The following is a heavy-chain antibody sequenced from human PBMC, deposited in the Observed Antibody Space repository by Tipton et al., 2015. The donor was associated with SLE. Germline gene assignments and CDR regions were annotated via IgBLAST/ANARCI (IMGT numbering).Heavy chain of an antibody. J-gene: IGHJ6*03. CDR1: GDSIRNENYY. Sequence: TLSLTCTVSGDSIRNENYYWGWFRQPPGKGLEWIAAIYYDETTYYNTSLDSRATISVDMSKSQFSLNLRSVTAADTAVYFCARTRQQLDGDYYYYMDVWGKGTTVIVSS. D-gene: IGHD6-13*01. V-gene: IGHV4-39*01. CDR3: ARTRQQLDGDYYYYMDV. CDR2: IYYDETT.